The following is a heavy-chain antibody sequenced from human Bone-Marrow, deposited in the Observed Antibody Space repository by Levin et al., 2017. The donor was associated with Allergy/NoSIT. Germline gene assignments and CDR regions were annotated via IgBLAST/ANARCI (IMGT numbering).Heavy chain of an antibody. J-gene: IGHJ6*02. CDR3: TTGHSGYDHPYYYYGMDV. D-gene: IGHD5-12*01. CDR2: IKSKTDGGTT. CDR1: GFTFSNAW. Sequence: AGGSLRLSCAASGFTFSNAWMSWVRQAPGRGLEWVGRIKSKTDGGTTDYGAPVKGRFTISRDDSKNMLYLQMNSLTTEDTAVYYCTTGHSGYDHPYYYYGMDVWGQGTTVTVSS. V-gene: IGHV3-15*01.